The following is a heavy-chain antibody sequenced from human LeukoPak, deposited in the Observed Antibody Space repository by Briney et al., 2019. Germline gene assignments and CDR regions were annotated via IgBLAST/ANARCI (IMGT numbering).Heavy chain of an antibody. Sequence: GGSLRLSCAASGFTFSSYSMNWVRQAPGKGLEWVSYISSSSSTIYYADSVKGRFTISRDNAKNSLYLQMNSLRDEDTAVYYCARVPSSALRIYFDYWGQGTLVTVSS. V-gene: IGHV3-48*02. J-gene: IGHJ4*02. D-gene: IGHD3-22*01. CDR2: ISSSSSTI. CDR3: ARVPSSALRIYFDY. CDR1: GFTFSSYS.